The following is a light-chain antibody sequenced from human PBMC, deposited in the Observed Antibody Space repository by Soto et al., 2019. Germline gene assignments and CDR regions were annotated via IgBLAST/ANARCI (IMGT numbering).Light chain of an antibody. CDR3: AAWDDSLNGPV. J-gene: IGLJ3*02. Sequence: QSVLTQPPSVSAAPGQKVTISCSGSSSNIGNNAVNWYQQPPGKAPKLLIHDDNRESSGVSHRFSGSNSGTSASLAISDLQSEDEAHYYCAAWDDSLNGPVFGGGTKLTVL. V-gene: IGLV1-36*01. CDR2: DDN. CDR1: SSNIGNNA.